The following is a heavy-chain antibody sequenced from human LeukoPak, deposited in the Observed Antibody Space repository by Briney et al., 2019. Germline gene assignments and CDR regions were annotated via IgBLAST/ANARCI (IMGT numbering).Heavy chain of an antibody. CDR1: GFTFSSYA. J-gene: IGHJ4*02. D-gene: IGHD2-15*01. Sequence: GGSLRLSCAASGFTFSSYAMSWVRQAPGKGLEWVSAISGSGGSTYYADSVKGRFTISRDNSKNTLYLQMNSLRAEDTAVYYCEKVGTGGDIVVVVAATGGTFDYWGQGTLVTVSS. CDR3: EKVGTGGDIVVVVAATGGTFDY. CDR2: ISGSGGST. V-gene: IGHV3-23*01.